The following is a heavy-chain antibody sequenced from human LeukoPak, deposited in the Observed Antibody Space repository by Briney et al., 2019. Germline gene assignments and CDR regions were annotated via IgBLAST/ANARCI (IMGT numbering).Heavy chain of an antibody. CDR2: ISAYNGNT. Sequence: ASVKVSCKASGYTFTSYGISWVRQAPGQGLEWMGWISAYNGNTNYAQKLQGRVTMTTDTSTSTAYMELRSLRSDDTAVSYCPRARIQIGYCSGGSSPLGYSGQGNLVTVSS. J-gene: IGHJ4*02. D-gene: IGHD2-15*01. V-gene: IGHV1-18*01. CDR3: PRARIQIGYCSGGSSPLGY. CDR1: GYTFTSYG.